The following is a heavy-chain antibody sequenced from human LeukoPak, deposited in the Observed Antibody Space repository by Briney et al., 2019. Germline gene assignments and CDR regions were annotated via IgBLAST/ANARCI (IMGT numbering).Heavy chain of an antibody. D-gene: IGHD4-23*01. CDR1: GGSFSGYY. CDR2: INHSGST. V-gene: IGHV4-34*01. J-gene: IGHJ4*02. Sequence: NSSETLSLTCAVYGGSFSGYYWSWIRQPPGKGLEWIGEINHSGSTNYNPSLKSRVTISVDTSKNQFSLKLSSVTAADTAVYYCARGLTRGAFDYWGQGTLVTVSS. CDR3: ARGLTRGAFDY.